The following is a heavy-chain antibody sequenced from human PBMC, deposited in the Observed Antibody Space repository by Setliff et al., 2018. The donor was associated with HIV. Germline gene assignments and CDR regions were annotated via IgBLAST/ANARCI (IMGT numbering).Heavy chain of an antibody. J-gene: IGHJ4*02. V-gene: IGHV4-61*05. Sequence: SETLSLTCTVSGGSISSSSYYWGWIRQPPGKGLEWIGYIYSSGTTEYNPSVGSRVTMSLDTSRDQFSLNLRSVTAADTAVYFCARLIHTGLLYFDFWGLGTLVTVSS. CDR2: IYSSGTT. D-gene: IGHD2-8*02. CDR1: GGSISSSSYY. CDR3: ARLIHTGLLYFDF.